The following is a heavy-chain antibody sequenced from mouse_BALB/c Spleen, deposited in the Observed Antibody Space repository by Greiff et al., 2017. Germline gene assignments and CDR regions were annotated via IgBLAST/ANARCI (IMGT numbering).Heavy chain of an antibody. CDR3: ARYRYDFYAMDY. D-gene: IGHD2-14*01. CDR2: ISSGGSYT. J-gene: IGHJ4*01. CDR1: GFTFSSYA. Sequence: EVQRVESGGGLVKPGGSLKLSCAASGFTFSSYAMSWVRQSPEKRLEWVAEISSGGSYTYYPDTVTGRFTISRDNAKNTLYLEMSSLRSEDTAMYYCARYRYDFYAMDYWGQGTSVTVSS. V-gene: IGHV5-9-4*01.